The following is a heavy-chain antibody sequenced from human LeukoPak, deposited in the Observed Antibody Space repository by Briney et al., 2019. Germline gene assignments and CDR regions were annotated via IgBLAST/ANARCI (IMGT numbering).Heavy chain of an antibody. CDR1: GGSISSGAYY. V-gene: IGHV4-31*03. D-gene: IGHD3-22*01. J-gene: IGHJ4*02. CDR2: IYHTGNT. CDR3: ARDLSGYGASDY. Sequence: PSQTLSLPCSVSGGSISSGAYYWSWIRQFPGRGMEWIAYIYHTGNTYYNPSLKSRLTISLDTSKNQFSLKLSSVTAADTAVYYCARDLSGYGASDYWGQGTLVTVSS.